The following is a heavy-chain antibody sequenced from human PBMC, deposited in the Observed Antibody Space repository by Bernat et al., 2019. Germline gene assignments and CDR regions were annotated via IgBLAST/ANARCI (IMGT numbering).Heavy chain of an antibody. CDR2: IYYSGST. V-gene: IGHV4-59*01. D-gene: IGHD1-26*01. Sequence: QVQLQESGPGLVKPSETLSLTCTVSGGSISSYYWSWIRQPPGKGLEWIGYIYYSGSTNYNPSLKSRVTISVDTSKNQFSLKLSSVTAADTAVYYCVRSGRTGAEYFQHWGQGTLVTVSS. CDR1: GGSISSYY. J-gene: IGHJ1*01. CDR3: VRSGRTGAEYFQH.